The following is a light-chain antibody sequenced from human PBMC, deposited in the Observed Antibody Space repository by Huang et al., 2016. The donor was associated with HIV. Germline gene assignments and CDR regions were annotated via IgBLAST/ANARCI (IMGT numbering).Light chain of an antibody. CDR2: YAS. V-gene: IGKV6-21*02. Sequence: EVLLTQSPAFQSVTPKKTVTITCRASQGIGSDLHWYQQKPNQSPKLLIKYASQSISGVPARFSGTGSETDFTLTINGLEAEDAATYYCHQSKNLPYTFGQGTKLEIK. CDR1: QGIGSD. J-gene: IGKJ2*01. CDR3: HQSKNLPYT.